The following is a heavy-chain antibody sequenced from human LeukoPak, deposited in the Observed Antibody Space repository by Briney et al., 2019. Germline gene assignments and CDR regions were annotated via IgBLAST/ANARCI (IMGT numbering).Heavy chain of an antibody. Sequence: SETLSLTCTTSGLPISRFFWNWVRQPPGKGLEWIGNIYDGVPTFFNPSLKSRVTISVDTSKGQFSLHLASVTAADTTVYYCVQTTGWPGFDYWGQGILVTVSS. CDR1: GLPISRFF. V-gene: IGHV4-4*09. CDR3: VQTTGWPGFDY. D-gene: IGHD6-19*01. CDR2: IYDGVPT. J-gene: IGHJ4*02.